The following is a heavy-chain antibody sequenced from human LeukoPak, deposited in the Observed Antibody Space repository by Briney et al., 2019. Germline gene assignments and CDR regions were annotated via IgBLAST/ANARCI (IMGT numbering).Heavy chain of an antibody. V-gene: IGHV3-15*01. J-gene: IGHJ4*02. CDR3: TFIGRQTHKDHY. CDR2: IRSKAYGGTT. Sequence: PGGSLRLSCVASGFTFSDAWMSWVRQAPGKGLEWVGRIRSKAYGGTTDYAAPVEGRFTISRDDSKSTLYVQVNSLKTEDTAVYYCTFIGRQTHKDHYWGQGTLVTVSS. CDR1: GFTFSDAW. D-gene: IGHD2-15*01.